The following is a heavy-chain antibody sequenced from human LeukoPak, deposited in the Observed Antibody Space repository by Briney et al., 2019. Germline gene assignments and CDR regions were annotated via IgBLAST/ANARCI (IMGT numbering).Heavy chain of an antibody. Sequence: PGGSLRLSCAASGFTFSSYSMNWVRQASGKGLEWVSSISSGSSYIYYADSVKGRFTISRDNAKNPLYLQMNSLRAEDTAVYYCARDLSFWSGPKGIGYWGQGTLVTVSS. J-gene: IGHJ4*02. CDR2: ISSGSSYI. CDR1: GFTFSSYS. CDR3: ARDLSFWSGPKGIGY. D-gene: IGHD3-3*01. V-gene: IGHV3-21*01.